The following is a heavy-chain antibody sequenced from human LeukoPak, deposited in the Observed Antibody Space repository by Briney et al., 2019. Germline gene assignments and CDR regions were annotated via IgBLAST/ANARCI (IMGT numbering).Heavy chain of an antibody. J-gene: IGHJ3*02. CDR1: GYTFTSYG. D-gene: IGHD3-22*01. CDR3: ARVGVYDSSGYYSSDAFDI. CDR2: ISAYNGNT. V-gene: IGHV1-18*01. Sequence: ASVKVSCKASGYTFTSYGISWVRQAPGQGLEWMGWISAYNGNTNYAQKLQGRVTMTTDTSTGTAYMELRSLRSDDTAVYYCARVGVYDSSGYYSSDAFDIWGQGTMVTVSS.